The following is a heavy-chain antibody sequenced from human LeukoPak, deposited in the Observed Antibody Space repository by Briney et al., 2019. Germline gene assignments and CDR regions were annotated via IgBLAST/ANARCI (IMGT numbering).Heavy chain of an antibody. J-gene: IGHJ3*02. CDR3: ARWSIVVVPAAMAVDAFDI. V-gene: IGHV4-30-4*01. Sequence: PSETLSLTCTVSGGSIRSGDYDWSWIRQPPGTGLEWIGYMYDSGSTYYNPSLKSRVTISVDTSKNQFSLKLSSVTAADTAVYYCARWSIVVVPAAMAVDAFDIWGQGTMVTVSS. CDR2: MYDSGST. CDR1: GGSIRSGDYD. D-gene: IGHD2-2*01.